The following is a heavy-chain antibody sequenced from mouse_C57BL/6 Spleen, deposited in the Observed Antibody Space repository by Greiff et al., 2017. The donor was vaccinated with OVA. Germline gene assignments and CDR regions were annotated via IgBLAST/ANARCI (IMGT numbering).Heavy chain of an antibody. CDR3: AGGPITTVVRPAWFAY. Sequence: QVHVKQPGTELVKPGASVKLSCKASGYTFTSYWMHWVKQRPGQGLEWIGNINPSNGGTNYNEKFKSKATLTVDKSSSTAYMQLSSLTSEDSAVYYCAGGPITTVVRPAWFAYWGQGTLVTVSA. CDR2: INPSNGGT. D-gene: IGHD1-1*01. V-gene: IGHV1-53*01. CDR1: GYTFTSYW. J-gene: IGHJ3*01.